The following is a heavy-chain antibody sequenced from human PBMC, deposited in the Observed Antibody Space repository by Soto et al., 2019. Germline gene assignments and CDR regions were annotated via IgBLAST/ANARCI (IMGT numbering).Heavy chain of an antibody. Sequence: QVQLVQSGPEVKKPGASVKISCEASGNIFTSYYIHWVRQAPGQGLQWMGIFDPTGAGTNYAHKFEGRVIMTWDTSTSTVYLELRSLTSDDTAVYYCARDQTTYFFESWGQGTLVIVSS. CDR3: ARDQTTYFFES. CDR1: GNIFTSYY. D-gene: IGHD1-1*01. CDR2: FDPTGAGT. J-gene: IGHJ4*02. V-gene: IGHV1-46*01.